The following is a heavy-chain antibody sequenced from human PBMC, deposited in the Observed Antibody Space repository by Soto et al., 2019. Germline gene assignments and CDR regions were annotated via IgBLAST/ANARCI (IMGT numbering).Heavy chain of an antibody. CDR3: ARRIVDGPRVFDY. CDR2: IYYSGSS. J-gene: IGHJ4*02. CDR1: GGSISSSSYY. D-gene: IGHD2-15*01. Sequence: SETLSLTCTVSGGSISSSSYYWGWIRQPPGKGLEWIGSIYYSGSSYYNPSLKSRVTISVGTSKNQFSLKLSSVTAADTAVYYCARRIVDGPRVFDYWGQGTLVTVSS. V-gene: IGHV4-39*01.